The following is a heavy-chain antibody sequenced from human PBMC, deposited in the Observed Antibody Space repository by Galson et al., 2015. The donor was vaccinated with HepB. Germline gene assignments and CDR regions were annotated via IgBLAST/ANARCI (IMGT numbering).Heavy chain of an antibody. V-gene: IGHV1-46*01. D-gene: IGHD4-11*01. Sequence: SVKVSCKASGYTFTSYYMHWVRQAPGQGLEWMGIINPSGGSTSYAQKFQGRVTMTRDTSTSTVYMELSSLRSEDTAVYYCARGSYTTVIGSVVPFDYWGQGTLVTVSS. CDR2: INPSGGST. CDR3: ARGSYTTVIGSVVPFDY. J-gene: IGHJ4*02. CDR1: GYTFTSYY.